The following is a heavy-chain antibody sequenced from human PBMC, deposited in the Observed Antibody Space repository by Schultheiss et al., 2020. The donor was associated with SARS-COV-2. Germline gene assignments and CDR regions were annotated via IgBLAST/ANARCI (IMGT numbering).Heavy chain of an antibody. D-gene: IGHD5-18*01. CDR1: GGSVSSGSYY. CDR2: IYYSGST. CDR3: ARERGLDSYGHYYFDY. J-gene: IGHJ4*02. V-gene: IGHV4-61*01. Sequence: SQTLSLTCTVSGGSVSSGSYYWSWIRQPPGKGLEWIGHIYYSGSTNYNPSLKSRVTMSVDTSKNQFSLKLSSVTAADTAVYYCARERGLDSYGHYYFDYWGQGTLVTVSS.